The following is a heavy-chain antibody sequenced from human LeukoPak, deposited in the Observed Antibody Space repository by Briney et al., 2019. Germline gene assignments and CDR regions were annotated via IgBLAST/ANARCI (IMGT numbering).Heavy chain of an antibody. CDR3: ASEGDGVAFDY. V-gene: IGHV4-59*01. J-gene: IGHJ4*02. Sequence: PSETLSLTCTVSGGSISSYYWSWIRQPPGKGLEWIGYIYYSGSTNYNPSLKSRVTISVDTSKNQFSLKLSSVTAADTAVYYCASEGDGVAFDYWGQGTLVTVSS. D-gene: IGHD5-24*01. CDR1: GGSISSYY. CDR2: IYYSGST.